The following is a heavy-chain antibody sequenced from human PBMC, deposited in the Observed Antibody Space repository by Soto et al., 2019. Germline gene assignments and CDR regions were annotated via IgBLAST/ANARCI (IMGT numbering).Heavy chain of an antibody. CDR2: IYYSGST. J-gene: IGHJ4*02. V-gene: IGHV4-59*01. CDR3: ARRYGGNFDY. D-gene: IGHD1-26*01. Sequence: LETLSLTCTVSGGSISGYYWSWIRQPPGKGLEWIGYIYYSGSTNYNPSLKSRVTISVDTSKNQFSLKLTSVTAADTAVYYCARRYGGNFDYWGQGTLVTVPQ. CDR1: GGSISGYY.